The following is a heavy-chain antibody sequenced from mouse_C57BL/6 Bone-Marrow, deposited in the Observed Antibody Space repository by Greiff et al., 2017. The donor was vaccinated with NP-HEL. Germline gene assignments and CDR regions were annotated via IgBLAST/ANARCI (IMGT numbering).Heavy chain of an antibody. V-gene: IGHV1-50*01. D-gene: IGHD1-1*01. CDR2: IDPSDSYT. CDR3: AILPITTVVATQRFFDY. CDR1: GYTFTSYW. Sequence: VQLQQSGAELVKPGASVKLSCKASGYTFTSYWMQWVKQRPGQGLEWIGEIDPSDSYTNYNQKFKGKATLTVDTSSSTAYMQLSSLTSEDSAVYYCAILPITTVVATQRFFDYWGQGTTLTVSS. J-gene: IGHJ2*01.